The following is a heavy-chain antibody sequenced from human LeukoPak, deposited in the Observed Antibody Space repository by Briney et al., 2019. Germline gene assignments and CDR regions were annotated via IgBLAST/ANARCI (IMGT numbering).Heavy chain of an antibody. CDR1: GASFSDSY. Sequence: SETLSLTCAVYGASFSDSYWSWIRQSPEKGLEWIGEINNSGSTSYNPSLNSRVIMSVDRSKNQFSLRLTSVTAADTAVYYCARGRYGPRLGNWGQGTLVTISS. CDR2: INNSGST. CDR3: ARGRYGPRLGN. J-gene: IGHJ4*02. D-gene: IGHD3-16*01. V-gene: IGHV4-34*01.